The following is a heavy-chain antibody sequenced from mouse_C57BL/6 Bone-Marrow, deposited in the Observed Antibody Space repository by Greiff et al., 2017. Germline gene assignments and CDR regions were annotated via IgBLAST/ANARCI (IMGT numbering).Heavy chain of an antibody. D-gene: IGHD2-5*01. J-gene: IGHJ4*01. CDR3: SRVLRWKSNYFYAMDD. V-gene: IGHV1-26*01. CDR1: GYTFTDYY. Sequence: VQLQQSGPELVKPGASVKISCKASGYTFTDYYMNWVKQSHGKSLEWIGDINPNNGGTSYNQKFKGKATLTVDKSSSTAYIELRSLTFEDSAVFCCSRVLRWKSNYFYAMDDWGQGTSVTVSS. CDR2: INPNNGGT.